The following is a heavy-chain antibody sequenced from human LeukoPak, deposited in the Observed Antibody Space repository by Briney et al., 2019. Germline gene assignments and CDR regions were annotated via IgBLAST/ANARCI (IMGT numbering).Heavy chain of an antibody. CDR3: ARDSDYDILTGYYRVGAFDI. CDR2: ISYDGSNK. D-gene: IGHD3-9*01. CDR1: GFTFSSYA. J-gene: IGHJ3*02. Sequence: PGGSLRLSCAASGFTFSSYAMHWVRQAPGKGLEWVAFISYDGSNKYYADSVKGRFTISRYNSKNTLYLQMNSMRAEDTAVYYCARDSDYDILTGYYRVGAFDIWGQGTMVTVSS. V-gene: IGHV3-30-3*01.